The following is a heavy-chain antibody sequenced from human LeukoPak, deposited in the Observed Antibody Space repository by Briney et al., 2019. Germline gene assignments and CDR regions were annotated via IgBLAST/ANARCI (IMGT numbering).Heavy chain of an antibody. Sequence: SETLSLTCTVSGGSISSYYWSWIRQPPGKGLKWIGYIYYSGSTNYNPSLKSRVTISVDTSKNQFSLKLSSVTAADTAVYYCASTGYSSGWYPPDYWGQGTLVTVSS. CDR3: ASTGYSSGWYPPDY. CDR2: IYYSGST. J-gene: IGHJ4*02. CDR1: GGSISSYY. V-gene: IGHV4-59*12. D-gene: IGHD6-19*01.